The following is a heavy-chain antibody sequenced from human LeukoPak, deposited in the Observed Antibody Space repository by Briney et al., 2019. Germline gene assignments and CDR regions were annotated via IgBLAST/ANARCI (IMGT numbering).Heavy chain of an antibody. CDR1: GGSISSSSYY. J-gene: IGHJ5*02. CDR3: ASHAPYDFWSGYSCFDP. D-gene: IGHD3-3*01. V-gene: IGHV4-39*01. Sequence: SETLSFTCTVSGGSISSSSYYWGWIRQPPGKGLEWIGSIYYSGSTYYNPSLKSRVTISVDTSKNQFSLKLSSVTAADTAVYYCASHAPYDFWSGYSCFDPWGQGTLVTVSS. CDR2: IYYSGST.